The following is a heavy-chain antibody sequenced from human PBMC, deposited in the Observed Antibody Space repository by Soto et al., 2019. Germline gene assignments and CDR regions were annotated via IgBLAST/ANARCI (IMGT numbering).Heavy chain of an antibody. V-gene: IGHV1-2*04. J-gene: IGHJ4*02. CDR2: INPNSGGT. D-gene: IGHD1-1*01. Sequence: ASVKVSCKASGYTFTGYDMHWVRQAPGQGLEWMGWINPNSGGTNYAQKFQGWVTMTRDTSISTAYMELSRLRSDDTAVYYCAREVGTASPYYFDYWGQGTLVTVS. CDR3: AREVGTASPYYFDY. CDR1: GYTFTGYD.